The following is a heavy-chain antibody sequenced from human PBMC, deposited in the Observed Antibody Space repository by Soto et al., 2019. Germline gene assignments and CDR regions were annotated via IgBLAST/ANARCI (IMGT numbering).Heavy chain of an antibody. J-gene: IGHJ4*02. D-gene: IGHD3-10*01. CDR3: AKQRADYGSGADTFYFDS. Sequence: GSLRLSCTVSGVTFSNYPMNWVRQAPGKGLEWVSSLSGSGGTTYYADSVKGRFIISRDNSKNTLYLLMNSLRAEDTALYYCAKQRADYGSGADTFYFDSWGQGALVTVSS. CDR1: GVTFSNYP. CDR2: LSGSGGTT. V-gene: IGHV3-23*01.